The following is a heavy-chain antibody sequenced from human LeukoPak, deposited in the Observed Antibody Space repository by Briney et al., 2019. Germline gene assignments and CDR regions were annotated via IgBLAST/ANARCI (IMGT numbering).Heavy chain of an antibody. CDR1: GFTFSSYA. CDR2: ISGSGSST. V-gene: IGHV3-23*01. J-gene: IGHJ6*03. D-gene: IGHD2-21*02. Sequence: GGSLRLSCAASGFTFSSYAMSWVRQAPGKGLEWVSAISGSGSSTYYADSVKGRFTISRDNAKNSLYLQMNSLRAEDTAVYFCARVAYCGGDCYDHYMDVWGKGTTVTVSS. CDR3: ARVAYCGGDCYDHYMDV.